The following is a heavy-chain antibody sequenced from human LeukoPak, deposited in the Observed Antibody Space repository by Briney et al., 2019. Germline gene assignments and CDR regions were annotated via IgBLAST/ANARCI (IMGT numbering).Heavy chain of an antibody. CDR1: GITFRGYW. D-gene: IGHD5-24*01. Sequence: GGSLRLACAASGITFRGYWMSWVRQAPEKGLEWVANTNEHGSEEYYVDSVKGRFTISRDNAKNPLYLQMNSLRAEDTAIYYCTINEHWGQGTLVSVSS. CDR3: TINEH. J-gene: IGHJ1*01. V-gene: IGHV3-7*01. CDR2: TNEHGSEE.